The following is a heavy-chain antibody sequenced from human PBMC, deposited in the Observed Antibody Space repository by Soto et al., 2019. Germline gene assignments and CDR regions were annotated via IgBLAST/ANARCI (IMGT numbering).Heavy chain of an antibody. V-gene: IGHV3-7*03. CDR3: ARDQLILPAHDFFYGSDV. Sequence: DVQLVESGGAVVQPGESLRLSCEVSGFTFSMYSITWVRQAPGKGLEWVAEIPQEGGDGHYADSVKGRFTISRDNAKNSVFLQMNNLRAADTAVYYCARDQLILPAHDFFYGSDVWGQGATVTVS. J-gene: IGHJ6*02. CDR1: GFTFSMYS. D-gene: IGHD2-21*02. CDR2: IPQEGGDG.